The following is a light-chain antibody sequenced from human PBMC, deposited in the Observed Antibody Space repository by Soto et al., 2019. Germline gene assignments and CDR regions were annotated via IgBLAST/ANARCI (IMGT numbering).Light chain of an antibody. CDR3: QQYSIWRT. CDR1: ESVSTN. Sequence: EIVMTQSPSTLSLSAGERAALSCRASESVSTNLAWYQQKAGQAPRLLIYGASTRATGIPARFSGSGYGTEFTLTISSMPSEDLAVYYCQQYSIWRTFGQGTKV. J-gene: IGKJ1*01. CDR2: GAS. V-gene: IGKV3-15*01.